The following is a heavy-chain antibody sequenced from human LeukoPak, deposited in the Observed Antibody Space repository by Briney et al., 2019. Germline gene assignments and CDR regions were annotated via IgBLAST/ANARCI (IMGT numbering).Heavy chain of an antibody. D-gene: IGHD1-26*01. J-gene: IGHJ4*02. Sequence: PPGGSLRLSRAASGFTFSSYGMHWVRQAPAKGLEWVAFIRYDESKTFYGDSVKGRFTVSRDNSKNTLYLQMNSLRAEGTAVYYCAKSHLPNSYSGTYYCDYWGQGTQVTVSS. V-gene: IGHV3-30*02. CDR1: GFTFSSYG. CDR2: IRYDESKT. CDR3: AKSHLPNSYSGTYYCDY.